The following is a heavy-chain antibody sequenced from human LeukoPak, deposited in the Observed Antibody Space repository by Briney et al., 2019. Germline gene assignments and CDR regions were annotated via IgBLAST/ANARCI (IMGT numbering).Heavy chain of an antibody. Sequence: PGGSLRLSCAASGVTFTNYGMSWVRQAPGKGLEWVSYISSSSSTIYYADSVKGRFTISRDNAKNSLYLQMNSLRDEDTAVYYCATPDNWNDRYFQHWGQGTLVTVSS. V-gene: IGHV3-48*02. CDR2: ISSSSSTI. D-gene: IGHD1-1*01. CDR3: ATPDNWNDRYFQH. CDR1: GVTFTNYG. J-gene: IGHJ1*01.